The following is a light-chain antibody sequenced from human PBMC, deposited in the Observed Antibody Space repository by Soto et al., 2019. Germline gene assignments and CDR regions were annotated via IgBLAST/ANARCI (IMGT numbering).Light chain of an antibody. CDR3: QTVSTDIRV. V-gene: IGLV4-69*01. Sequence: QSVLTQPPSASASLGASVKLTCTLRSGHNSYAIAWHQQQPEKGPRYLMKLNSDGSHSKGDGIPDRFSGSSSGAERYLTISSLQAEDDADYYCQTVSTDIRVFGGGTKLTVL. J-gene: IGLJ3*02. CDR1: SGHNSYA. CDR2: LNSDGSH.